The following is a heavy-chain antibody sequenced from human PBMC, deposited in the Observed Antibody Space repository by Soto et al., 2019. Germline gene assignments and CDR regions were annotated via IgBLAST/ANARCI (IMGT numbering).Heavy chain of an antibody. CDR2: IGTAGDT. D-gene: IGHD3-10*01. J-gene: IGHJ4*02. CDR1: EFAFSSYD. Sequence: GGSLRLSCAAAEFAFSSYDMHWVRQATGKGLEWVSAIGTAGDTYYPGSVKGRFTISRENAKNSLYLQMNSLRAGDTAVYYCARGATTPRFGDIYYFDYWGQGTLVTVSS. CDR3: ARGATTPRFGDIYYFDY. V-gene: IGHV3-13*01.